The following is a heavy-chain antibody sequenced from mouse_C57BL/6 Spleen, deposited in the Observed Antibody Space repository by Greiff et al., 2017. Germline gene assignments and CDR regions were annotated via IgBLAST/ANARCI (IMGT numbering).Heavy chain of an antibody. Sequence: EVQLVESGPELVKPGASVKISCKASGYSFTGYYMNWVKQSPEKSLEWIGEINPSTGGTTYNQKFKAKATLTVDKSSSTAYMQLKSLTSEDSAVYSCARSYDGLYYFDYWGQGTTLTVSS. D-gene: IGHD2-3*01. V-gene: IGHV1-42*01. CDR1: GYSFTGYY. J-gene: IGHJ2*01. CDR2: INPSTGGT. CDR3: ARSYDGLYYFDY.